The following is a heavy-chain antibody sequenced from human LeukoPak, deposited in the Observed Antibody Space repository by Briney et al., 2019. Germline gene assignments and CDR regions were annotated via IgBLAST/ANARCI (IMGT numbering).Heavy chain of an antibody. D-gene: IGHD2-21*01. Sequence: PGRSLRLSCAASGFTFSSYAMHWVRQAPGKGLEWVAVISYDGSNKYYADSVKGRFTISRDNSKNTLYLQMNSLRAEDTAVYYCARGMEAYCGGDCYSDAFDIWGQGTMVTVSS. CDR1: GFTFSSYA. V-gene: IGHV3-30-3*01. J-gene: IGHJ3*02. CDR2: ISYDGSNK. CDR3: ARGMEAYCGGDCYSDAFDI.